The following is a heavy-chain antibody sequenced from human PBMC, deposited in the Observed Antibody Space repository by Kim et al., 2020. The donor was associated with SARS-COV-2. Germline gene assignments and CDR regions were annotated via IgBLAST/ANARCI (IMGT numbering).Heavy chain of an antibody. D-gene: IGHD3-10*01. CDR2: IYSNGGAT. CDR1: GFSFSDYA. Sequence: GGSLRLSCAASGFSFSDYAMNWVRQAPGRGLEWVSCIYSNGGATFYSDSVRGRFTISRENSKNMLYLQMDRLRVEDTGLYYCAKDLRGRGVPWYGGEGDHWGQGTLVTVSS. J-gene: IGHJ4*02. V-gene: IGHV3-23*03. CDR3: AKDLRGRGVPWYGGEGDH.